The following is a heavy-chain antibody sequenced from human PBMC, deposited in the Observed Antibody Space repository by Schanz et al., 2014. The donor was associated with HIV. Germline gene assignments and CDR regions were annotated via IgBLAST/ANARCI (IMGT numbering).Heavy chain of an antibody. CDR3: ARERVGAIDC. J-gene: IGHJ4*02. V-gene: IGHV3-23*01. CDR2: LSGSGGNT. CDR1: GFTFSSYA. D-gene: IGHD1-26*01. Sequence: EVQLLESGGGLVQPGGSLRLSCAASGFTFSSYAMSWVRQAPGKGLEWVSALSGSGGNTYYADSVKGRFTISRDNSRNTLYLQMNSLRAEDTAVYYCARERVGAIDCWGQGTLVTVSS.